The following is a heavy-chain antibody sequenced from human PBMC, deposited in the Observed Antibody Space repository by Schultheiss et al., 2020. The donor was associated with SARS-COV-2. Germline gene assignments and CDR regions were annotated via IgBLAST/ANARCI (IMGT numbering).Heavy chain of an antibody. D-gene: IGHD3-22*01. Sequence: SETLSLTCAISGGSFSSGGYSWSWIRQPPGKGLEWIGYIYHSGSTYYNPSLKSRVTISVDRSKNQFSLKLTSVTAADTAVYYCARVDSSGPDLFDYWGQGTLVTVSS. CDR2: IYHSGST. J-gene: IGHJ4*02. CDR3: ARVDSSGPDLFDY. V-gene: IGHV4-30-2*01. CDR1: GGSFSSGGYS.